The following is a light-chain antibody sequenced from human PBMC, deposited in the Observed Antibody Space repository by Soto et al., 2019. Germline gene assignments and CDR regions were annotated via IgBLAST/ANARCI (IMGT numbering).Light chain of an antibody. CDR2: GAS. CDR3: QHYTNSPWT. V-gene: IGKV3-20*01. CDR1: QSVNSRY. Sequence: EVVLTQSPGTLSLSPGERATLSCRASQSVNSRYLGWYQQIPGQAPRLLIYGASSRAAGIPDRFSGSGSGTEFALTISRLEPEDFAVCYCQHYTNSPWTFGQGTKVEIK. J-gene: IGKJ1*01.